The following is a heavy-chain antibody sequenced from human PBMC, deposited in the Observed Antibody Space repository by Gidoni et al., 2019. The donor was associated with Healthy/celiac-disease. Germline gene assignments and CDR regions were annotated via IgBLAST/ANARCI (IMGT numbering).Heavy chain of an antibody. CDR3: AKDRAWFGESPSWSFDY. Sequence: QVQLVESGGGVVQPGRSLRLSCAASGFTFSSYGMHWVRQAPGKGLEGVAVISYDGSNKYYADSVKGRFTISRDNSKNTLYLQMNSLRAEDTAVYYCAKDRAWFGESPSWSFDYWGQGTLVTVSS. J-gene: IGHJ4*02. V-gene: IGHV3-30*18. CDR2: ISYDGSNK. D-gene: IGHD3-10*01. CDR1: GFTFSSYG.